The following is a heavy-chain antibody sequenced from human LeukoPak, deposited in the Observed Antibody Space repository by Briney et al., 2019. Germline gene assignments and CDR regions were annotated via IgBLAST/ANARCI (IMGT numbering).Heavy chain of an antibody. Sequence: PSETLSLTCTVSGGSISSYYWSWLRQPPGKGLEWIGYIYYSGSTNYSPSLKSRVTISVDTSKNQFSLKLCSVTAADTAVYYCARSPTVVNGLFDYWGQGTLVTVSS. CDR2: IYYSGST. D-gene: IGHD4-23*01. J-gene: IGHJ4*02. V-gene: IGHV4-59*08. CDR3: ARSPTVVNGLFDY. CDR1: GGSISSYY.